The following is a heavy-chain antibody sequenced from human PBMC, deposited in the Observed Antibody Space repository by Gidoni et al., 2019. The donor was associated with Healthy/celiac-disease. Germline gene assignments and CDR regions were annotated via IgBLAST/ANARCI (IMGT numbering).Heavy chain of an antibody. V-gene: IGHV3-30-3*01. D-gene: IGHD2-2*01. CDR1: GSTFNSYA. Sequence: QVQLVESGGGVVQPGRSLSHSCAAPGSTFNSYAMHWVRQAPGKGLEWVAVISHGGSNKYYADSVKGRFTISRDNSKNTLYLQMNSLRAEDTAVFYCAPEPGDQLLPLLDYWGQGTLVTVSS. CDR3: APEPGDQLLPLLDY. J-gene: IGHJ4*02. CDR2: ISHGGSNK.